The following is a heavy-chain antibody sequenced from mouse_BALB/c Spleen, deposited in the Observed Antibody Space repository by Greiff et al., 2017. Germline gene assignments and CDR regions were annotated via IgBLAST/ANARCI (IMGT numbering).Heavy chain of an antibody. D-gene: IGHD2-10*02. J-gene: IGHJ3*01. CDR1: GYTFTSYY. V-gene: IGHV1S81*02. CDR3: TRRKEYGNLAWFAY. CDR2: INPSNGGT. Sequence: VQLQQSGAELVKPGASVKLSCKASGYTFTSYYMYWVKQRPGQGLEWIGEINPSNGGTNFNEKFKSKATLTVDKSSSTAYMQLSSLTSEDSAVYYCTRRKEYGNLAWFAYWGQGTLVTVSA.